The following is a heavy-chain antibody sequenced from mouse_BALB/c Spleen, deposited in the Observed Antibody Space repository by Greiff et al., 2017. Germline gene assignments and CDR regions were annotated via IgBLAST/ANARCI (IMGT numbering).Heavy chain of an antibody. CDR3: ARRDYRYGSLDY. CDR2: ISSGSSTI. V-gene: IGHV5-17*02. D-gene: IGHD2-14*01. J-gene: IGHJ2*01. Sequence: EVKLVESGGGLVQPGGSRKLSCAASGFTFSSFGMHWVRQAPEKGLEWVAYISSGSSTIYYADTVKGRFTISRDNPKNTLFLQMTSLRSEDTAMYYCARRDYRYGSLDYWGQGTTLTVSS. CDR1: GFTFSSFG.